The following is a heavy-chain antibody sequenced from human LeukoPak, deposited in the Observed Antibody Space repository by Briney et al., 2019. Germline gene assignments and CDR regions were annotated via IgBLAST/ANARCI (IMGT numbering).Heavy chain of an antibody. CDR1: GGSISSYY. Sequence: NSSETLSLTCIVSGGSISSYYWSWIRQPPGKGLEWIGHIYHSGSTNYNPSLKSRVTISVDTSKNQFSLKLSSVTAADTAVYYCARGLNIEVRYYFDYWGQGTLVTVSS. D-gene: IGHD2/OR15-2a*01. CDR2: IYHSGST. J-gene: IGHJ4*02. CDR3: ARGLNIEVRYYFDY. V-gene: IGHV4-59*12.